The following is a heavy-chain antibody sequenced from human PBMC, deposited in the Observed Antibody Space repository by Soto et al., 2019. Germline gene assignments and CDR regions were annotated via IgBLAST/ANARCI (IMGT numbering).Heavy chain of an antibody. J-gene: IGHJ4*02. CDR1: TYTYNTHY. D-gene: IGHD6-6*01. CDR3: VGGSASGVDH. CDR2: INPSVGST. Sequence: ASVKVSCKSSTYTYNTHYIHWVRQAPGQGLEWVGVINPSVGSTNYAQKFQGRVTMARDTSTTTFYMEVTSLTSEDTAVYYCVGGSASGVDHWGQGTLVTVSS. V-gene: IGHV1-46*02.